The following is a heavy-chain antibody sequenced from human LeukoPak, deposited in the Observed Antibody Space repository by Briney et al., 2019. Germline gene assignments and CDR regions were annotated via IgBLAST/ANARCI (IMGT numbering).Heavy chain of an antibody. CDR2: IVVGSGNT. CDR3: AADPTARVYYYYGMDV. J-gene: IGHJ6*04. V-gene: IGHV1-58*01. Sequence: ASVKVSCKASGFTFTSSAVQWVRQARGQRLKWIGWIVVGSGNTNYAQKFQERVTITRDMSTSTAYMELSSLRSEDTAVYYCAADPTARVYYYYGMDVWGKGTTVTVSS. D-gene: IGHD4-17*01. CDR1: GFTFTSSA.